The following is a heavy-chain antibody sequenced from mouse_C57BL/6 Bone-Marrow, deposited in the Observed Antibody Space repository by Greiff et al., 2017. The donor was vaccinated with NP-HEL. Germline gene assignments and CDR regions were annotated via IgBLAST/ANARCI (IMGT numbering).Heavy chain of an antibody. Sequence: EVQGVESGGDLVKPGGSLKLSCAASGFTFSSYGMSWVRQTPDKRLEWVATISSGGSYTYYPDSVKGRFTISRDNAKNTLYLQMSSLKSEDTAMYYCATDGHYAMDYWGQGTSVTVSS. D-gene: IGHD2-3*01. CDR2: ISSGGSYT. CDR1: GFTFSSYG. V-gene: IGHV5-6*01. J-gene: IGHJ4*01. CDR3: ATDGHYAMDY.